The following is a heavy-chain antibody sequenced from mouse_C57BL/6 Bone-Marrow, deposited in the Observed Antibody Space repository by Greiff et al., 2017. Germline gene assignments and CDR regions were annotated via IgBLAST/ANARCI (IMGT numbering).Heavy chain of an antibody. D-gene: IGHD1-1*01. CDR2: ICPGSGST. CDR3: ARGHCGSRNWYFDV. V-gene: IGHV1-56*01. Sequence: QVHVKQSGPELVRPGASVKISCKAPGYTFTSHWMQWVRQRPGQGLEWIGEICPGSGSTYYNEKFKGKATLTVDTSSSTAYMQLSSLTSEDSAVYFCARGHCGSRNWYFDVWGTGTTVTVAS. CDR1: GYTFTSHW. J-gene: IGHJ1*03.